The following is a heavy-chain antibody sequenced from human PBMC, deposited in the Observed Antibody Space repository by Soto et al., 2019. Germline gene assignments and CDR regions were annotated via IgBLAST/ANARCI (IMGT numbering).Heavy chain of an antibody. D-gene: IGHD3-10*01. Sequence: QVQLVQSGAEVKKPGASVKVSCKASGYSFTSHGISWVRQAPGQGLEWMGWISGNSGDTNYAQKLQGRVTVTTDTCTSTAYMELRSLRSEDTAVYYSARMVPGSNIDYDRYIDVWGKGPRSPSP. CDR3: ARMVPGSNIDYDRYIDV. CDR2: ISGNSGDT. J-gene: IGHJ6*03. CDR1: GYSFTSHG. V-gene: IGHV1-18*01.